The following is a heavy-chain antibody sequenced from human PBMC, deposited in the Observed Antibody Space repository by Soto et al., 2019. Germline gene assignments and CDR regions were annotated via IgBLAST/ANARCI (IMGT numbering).Heavy chain of an antibody. Sequence: KPGGSLRLSCAASGFTVSDYYMSWIRQAPGKGLEWVSYISSSGSTIYYADSVKGRFTISRDNAKNSLYLQMNSLRAEDTAVYYCARVSGGSYYYYYYYGMDVWGQGTTVTVSS. J-gene: IGHJ6*02. V-gene: IGHV3-11*01. CDR2: ISSSGSTI. D-gene: IGHD1-26*01. CDR3: ARVSGGSYYYYYYYGMDV. CDR1: GFTVSDYY.